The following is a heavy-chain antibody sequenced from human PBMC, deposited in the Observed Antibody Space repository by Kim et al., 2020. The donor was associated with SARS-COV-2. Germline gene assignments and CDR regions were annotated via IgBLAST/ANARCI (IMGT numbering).Heavy chain of an antibody. Sequence: GGSLRLSCAASGFTFSSYGMHWVRQAPGKGLEWVAVISYDGSNKYYADSVKGRFTISRDNSKNTLYLQMNSLRAEDTAVYYCAKGQYCSGGSCPRMDYYYYYGMDVWGQGTTVTVSS. CDR2: ISYDGSNK. CDR1: GFTFSSYG. J-gene: IGHJ6*02. V-gene: IGHV3-30*18. D-gene: IGHD2-15*01. CDR3: AKGQYCSGGSCPRMDYYYYYGMDV.